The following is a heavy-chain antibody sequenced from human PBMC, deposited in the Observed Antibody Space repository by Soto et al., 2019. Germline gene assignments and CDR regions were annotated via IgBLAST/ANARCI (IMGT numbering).Heavy chain of an antibody. CDR3: AREPAAPRYNWFDP. V-gene: IGHV4-38-2*02. CDR1: GDSISSGSY. J-gene: IGHJ5*02. D-gene: IGHD6-6*01. CDR2: IYHGGTT. Sequence: PSETLSLTCTVSGDSISSGSYWGWIRQPPGEGPEWIASIYHGGTTFYNPSLKSRISISVDTSKNQFSLRLTSVTAADTATYYCAREPAAPRYNWFDPWGQGTLVTVSS.